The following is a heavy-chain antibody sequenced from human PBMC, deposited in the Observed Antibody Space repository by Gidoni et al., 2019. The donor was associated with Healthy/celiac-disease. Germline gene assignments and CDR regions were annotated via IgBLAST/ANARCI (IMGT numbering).Heavy chain of an antibody. Sequence: QLQLVQSGAEVKKPGASVKVSSKASGYTFTSYDIYWVRQATGPGLEWMGWLKPNSGNTGYAQKFQGRITMTRNTTISTAYMELSSLRSEDTAEYYGARMGEGGPYGKDVWGQGTTVTVSS. CDR1: GYTFTSYD. J-gene: IGHJ6*02. D-gene: IGHD3-16*01. CDR2: LKPNSGNT. CDR3: ARMGEGGPYGKDV. V-gene: IGHV1-8*01.